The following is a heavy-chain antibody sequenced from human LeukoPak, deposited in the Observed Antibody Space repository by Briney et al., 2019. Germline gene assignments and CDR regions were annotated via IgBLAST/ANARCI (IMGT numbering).Heavy chain of an antibody. J-gene: IGHJ4*02. Sequence: ASVKVSCTASGYTFTSYAMHWVRQAPGQRLEWMGWINAGNGNTKYSQKFQGRVTITRDTSASTAYMELSSLRSEDTAVYYCARDPLGGSYISPPFDYWGQGTLVTVSS. CDR2: INAGNGNT. V-gene: IGHV1-3*01. CDR1: GYTFTSYA. CDR3: ARDPLGGSYISPPFDY. D-gene: IGHD1-26*01.